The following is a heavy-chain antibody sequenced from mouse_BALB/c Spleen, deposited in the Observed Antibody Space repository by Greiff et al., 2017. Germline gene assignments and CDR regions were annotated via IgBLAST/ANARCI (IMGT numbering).Heavy chain of an antibody. V-gene: IGHV1S137*01. D-gene: IGHD2-4*01. CDR1: GYTFTDYA. CDR2: ISTYYGDA. Sequence: VQVVESGAELVRPGVSVKISCKGSGYTFTDYAMHWVKQSHAKSLEWIGVISTYYGDASYNQKFKGKATMTVDKSSSTAYMELARLTSEDSAIYYCARSGDYDRWYFDVWGAGTTVTVSS. J-gene: IGHJ1*01. CDR3: ARSGDYDRWYFDV.